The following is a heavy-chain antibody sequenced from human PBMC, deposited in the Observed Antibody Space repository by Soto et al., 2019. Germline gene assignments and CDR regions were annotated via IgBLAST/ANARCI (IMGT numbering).Heavy chain of an antibody. CDR1: SGSIGGYP. CDR3: ARERPEKYFDS. Sequence: PSETLSLTCILSSGSIGGYPWTWIRQPPGKGLEWIGYVYYSGSTDYNPSLKSRVTISVDTSKNQFSLRLTSVTAADTAVYYCARERPEKYFDSWGQGTLVTVSS. V-gene: IGHV4-59*01. CDR2: VYYSGST. J-gene: IGHJ4*02.